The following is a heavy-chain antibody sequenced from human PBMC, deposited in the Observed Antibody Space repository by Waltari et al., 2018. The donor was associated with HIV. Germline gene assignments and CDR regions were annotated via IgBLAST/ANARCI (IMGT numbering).Heavy chain of an antibody. V-gene: IGHV3-30*18. CDR3: VKSRGANSGGGLDV. CDR2: ISYHGDNQ. J-gene: IGHJ6*02. CDR1: GFRFRFSG. Sequence: QVLLVQSGGGVVQHGRSLRLSCVASGFRFRFSGMHWVRQAPGKGLEWVAVISYHGDNQYYTDSVRGRFTISRDNSNNTLYLQMNSLRVDDTSVYYCVKSRGANSGGGLDVWGQGTTVTVSS. D-gene: IGHD2-15*01.